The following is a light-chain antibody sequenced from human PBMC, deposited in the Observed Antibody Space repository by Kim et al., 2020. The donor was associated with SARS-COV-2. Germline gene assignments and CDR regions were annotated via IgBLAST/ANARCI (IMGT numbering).Light chain of an antibody. Sequence: GLKITISCSGSRSNIGRNYIYWYQQFPGTDPKLLIYRNTLRPSGVPDRFSGSKAGTSASLAISGLRSEDEATYYCEVWDDSLSGVVFGGGTQLTVL. V-gene: IGLV1-47*01. CDR2: RNT. J-gene: IGLJ2*01. CDR1: RSNIGRNY. CDR3: EVWDDSLSGVV.